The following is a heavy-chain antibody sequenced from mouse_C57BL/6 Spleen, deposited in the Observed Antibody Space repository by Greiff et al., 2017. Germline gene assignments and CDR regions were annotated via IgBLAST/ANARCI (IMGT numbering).Heavy chain of an antibody. Sequence: DVHLVESGGGLVKPGGSLKLSCAASGFTFSDYGMHWVRQAPEKGLEWVAYISSGSSTIYYADTVKGRFTISRDNAKNTLFLQMTSLRSEDTAMYYCARDYYGRLDYWGQGTTLTVSS. D-gene: IGHD1-1*01. V-gene: IGHV5-17*01. CDR3: ARDYYGRLDY. CDR1: GFTFSDYG. J-gene: IGHJ2*01. CDR2: ISSGSSTI.